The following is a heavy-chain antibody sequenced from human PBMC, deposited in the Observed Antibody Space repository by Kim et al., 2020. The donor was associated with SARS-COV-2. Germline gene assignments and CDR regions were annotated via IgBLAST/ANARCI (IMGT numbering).Heavy chain of an antibody. V-gene: IGHV3-23*01. Sequence: ADSVKGRFTISRDNSKNTLYLQMNSLRAEDTAVYYCAKDGGITMVTLDYWGQGTLVTVSS. D-gene: IGHD3-10*01. J-gene: IGHJ4*02. CDR3: AKDGGITMVTLDY.